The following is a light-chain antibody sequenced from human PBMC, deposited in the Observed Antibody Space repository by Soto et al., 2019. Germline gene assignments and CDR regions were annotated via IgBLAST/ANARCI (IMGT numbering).Light chain of an antibody. V-gene: IGKV3-11*01. J-gene: IGKJ4*01. CDR2: GAS. Sequence: EIVFTQSPATLSLSPGERATLSCRASQSVSSYLAWYQQKPGQAPRLIIYGASNRATGIPARFSGSGSGTDFTLTISSLEPEDFAVYYCQQRSNWPLTFGGGTKVDIK. CDR1: QSVSSY. CDR3: QQRSNWPLT.